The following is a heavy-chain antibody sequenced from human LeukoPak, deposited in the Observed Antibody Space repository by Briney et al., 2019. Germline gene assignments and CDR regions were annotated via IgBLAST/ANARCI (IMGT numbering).Heavy chain of an antibody. J-gene: IGHJ4*02. CDR1: RFTFSSCG. Sequence: AGGSLRLSCAASRFTFSSCGMHWVRQAPGKGLEWVAFIRLDGSNKYYADSVKGRFTISRDNSKNTLYLQMNSLRAEDTSVYYCAKGVTYSFDYWGQGTLVTVSS. D-gene: IGHD4-11*01. V-gene: IGHV3-30*02. CDR2: IRLDGSNK. CDR3: AKGVTYSFDY.